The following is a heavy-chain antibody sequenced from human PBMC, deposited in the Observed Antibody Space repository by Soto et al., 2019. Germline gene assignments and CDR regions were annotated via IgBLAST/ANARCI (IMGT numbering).Heavy chain of an antibody. D-gene: IGHD3-22*01. CDR1: GYTLTELS. Sequence: GASVKVSCKVSGYTLTELSMHWVRQAPGKGLEWMGGFDPEDGETIYAQKFQGRVTMTEDTSTDTAYMELSSLRSEDTAVYYCATGPPYSFYYDSSGYYRRFDYWGQGTLVTVSS. V-gene: IGHV1-24*01. CDR2: FDPEDGET. CDR3: ATGPPYSFYYDSSGYYRRFDY. J-gene: IGHJ4*02.